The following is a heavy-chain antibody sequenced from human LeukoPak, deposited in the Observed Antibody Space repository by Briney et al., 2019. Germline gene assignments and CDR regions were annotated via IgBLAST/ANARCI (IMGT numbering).Heavy chain of an antibody. CDR2: ISPTSAYI. Sequence: GGSLRLSCAATGFTLSGHSMNWVRQAPGEGLDWVSSISPTSAYIYYQDSVKGRFTISRDDAKNSLYLEMDSLRAEDTAVYYCARTIYYYESTSYFSDAFDVWGQGTMVTVSS. J-gene: IGHJ3*01. CDR1: GFTLSGHS. CDR3: ARTIYYYESTSYFSDAFDV. V-gene: IGHV3-21*01. D-gene: IGHD3-22*01.